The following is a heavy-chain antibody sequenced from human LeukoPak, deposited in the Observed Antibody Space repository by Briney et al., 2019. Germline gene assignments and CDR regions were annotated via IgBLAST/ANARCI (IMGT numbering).Heavy chain of an antibody. CDR3: ASGLYSSSWYVY. Sequence: SETLSLTCTVSGGSISSYYWSWIRQPPGKGLEWIGYIYYSGSTNYNPSLKSRVTISVDTSKNQFSLKLSSVTAADTAVYYCASGLYSSSWYVYWGQGALVTVSS. D-gene: IGHD6-13*01. CDR1: GGSISSYY. V-gene: IGHV4-59*01. CDR2: IYYSGST. J-gene: IGHJ4*02.